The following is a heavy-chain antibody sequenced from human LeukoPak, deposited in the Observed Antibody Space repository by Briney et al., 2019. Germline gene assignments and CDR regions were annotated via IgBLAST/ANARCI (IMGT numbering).Heavy chain of an antibody. CDR1: GFTFSSYG. D-gene: IGHD6-13*01. CDR2: ISSSSSYI. J-gene: IGHJ4*02. V-gene: IGHV3-21*01. CDR3: ASRGIAAAGTWHDY. Sequence: GGSLRLSCAASGFTFSSYGMNWVRQAPGKGLEWVSSISSSSSYIYYADSVKGRFTISRDNAKNSLYLQMNSLRAEDTAVYYCASRGIAAAGTWHDYWGQGTLVTVSS.